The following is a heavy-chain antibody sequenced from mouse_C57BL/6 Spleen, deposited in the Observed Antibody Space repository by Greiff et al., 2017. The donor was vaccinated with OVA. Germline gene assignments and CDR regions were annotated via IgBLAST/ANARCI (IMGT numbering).Heavy chain of an antibody. J-gene: IGHJ2*01. Sequence: EVQLPQSGPELVKPGASVKIPCKASGYTFTDYNMDWVKQSHGKSLEWIGDINPNNGGTIYNQKFKGKATLTVDKSSSTAYMELRSLTSEDTAVYYCARSDYYGSSPYFDYWGQGTTLTVSS. V-gene: IGHV1-18*01. D-gene: IGHD1-1*01. CDR2: INPNNGGT. CDR3: ARSDYYGSSPYFDY. CDR1: GYTFTDYN.